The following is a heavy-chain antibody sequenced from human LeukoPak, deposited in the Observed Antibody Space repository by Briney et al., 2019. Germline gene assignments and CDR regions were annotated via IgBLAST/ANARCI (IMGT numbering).Heavy chain of an antibody. Sequence: GESLKISCLHSGDTFTNYWIAWVRQLPGKGLEWMGIIYLGDSETRYSPSFQGQVTMSVDKSTSTAYLQWASLKASDTAIYFCARLSTRLLDHWGQGTRVTVSS. CDR1: GDTFTNYW. D-gene: IGHD3-3*01. CDR2: IYLGDSET. CDR3: ARLSTRLLDH. J-gene: IGHJ4*02. V-gene: IGHV5-51*01.